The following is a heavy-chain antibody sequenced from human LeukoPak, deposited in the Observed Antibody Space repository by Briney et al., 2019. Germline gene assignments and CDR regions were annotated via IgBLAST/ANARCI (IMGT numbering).Heavy chain of an antibody. V-gene: IGHV4-34*01. CDR2: INHSGST. Sequence: PLETLALTCAVYGGSFSGYYWSWIRQPPGKGLEWIGEINHSGSTNYNPSLKSRVTISVDTSKNQFSLKLSSVTAADTAVYYCARRVTSFDPWGQGTLVTVSS. CDR1: GGSFSGYY. D-gene: IGHD2-2*01. J-gene: IGHJ5*02. CDR3: ARRVTSFDP.